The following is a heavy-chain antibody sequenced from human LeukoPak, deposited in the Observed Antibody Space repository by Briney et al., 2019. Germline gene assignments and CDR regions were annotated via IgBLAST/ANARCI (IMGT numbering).Heavy chain of an antibody. J-gene: IGHJ4*02. Sequence: GGSLRLSCAASGFTFSGYGMSWVRQAPGKGLKWVSAISGSGGSTYYADSVKGRFTISRDNSKNMLYLQMNSLGTEDTAVYYCAKDRWGAVASFDYWGQGTLVTVSS. CDR2: ISGSGGST. CDR1: GFTFSGYG. V-gene: IGHV3-23*01. D-gene: IGHD6-19*01. CDR3: AKDRWGAVASFDY.